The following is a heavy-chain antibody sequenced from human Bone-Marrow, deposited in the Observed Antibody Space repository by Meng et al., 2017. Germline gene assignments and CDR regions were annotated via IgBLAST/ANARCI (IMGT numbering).Heavy chain of an antibody. J-gene: IGHJ4*02. CDR3: ARGPTTMAHDFDY. CDR1: GGSFSDYY. CDR2: INHSGST. D-gene: IGHD4-11*01. V-gene: IGHV4-34*01. Sequence: QVQLKWWGEGMLKPSATLSLTCVVSGGSFSDYYWSWIRQPPGKGLEWIGEINHSGSTNYNPSLESRATISVDTSQNSLSLKLSSVTAADSAVYYCARGPTTMAHDFDYWGQGTLVTVSS.